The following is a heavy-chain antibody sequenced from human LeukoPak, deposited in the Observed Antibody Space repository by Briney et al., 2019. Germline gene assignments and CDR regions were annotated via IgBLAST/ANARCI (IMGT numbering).Heavy chain of an antibody. J-gene: IGHJ6*03. CDR1: GYTFTSYG. Sequence: ASVKVSCKASGYTFTSYGISWVRQAPGQGLEWMGWISAYNGNTNYAQKLQGRVTMTTDTSTSTGYMELRSLRSDDTAVYYCARYYYGSGRYYYYMDVWGKGTTVTVSS. CDR3: ARYYYGSGRYYYYMDV. V-gene: IGHV1-18*01. D-gene: IGHD3-10*01. CDR2: ISAYNGNT.